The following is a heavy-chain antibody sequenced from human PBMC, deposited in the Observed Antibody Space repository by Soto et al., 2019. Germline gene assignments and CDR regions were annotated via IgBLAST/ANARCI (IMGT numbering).Heavy chain of an antibody. CDR2: ISAYNGNT. V-gene: IGHV1-18*01. D-gene: IGHD3-10*01. Sequence: QVQLVQSGAEVKKPGASVKVSCKASGYTFTSYGISWVRQAPGQGLEWMGWISAYNGNTNYAQKLQGRVTMTTDTATSTAYMELRSLISDDTGVYYCASNYLYYYGSGNTNYYGMDVWGQGTTVTVSS. CDR3: ASNYLYYYGSGNTNYYGMDV. CDR1: GYTFTSYG. J-gene: IGHJ6*02.